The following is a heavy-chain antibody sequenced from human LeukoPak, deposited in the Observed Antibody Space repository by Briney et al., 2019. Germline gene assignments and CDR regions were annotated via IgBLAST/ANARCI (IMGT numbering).Heavy chain of an antibody. D-gene: IGHD3-9*01. J-gene: IGHJ3*02. CDR2: INHSGST. CDR3: ARELGYFDWLTERAGAFDI. Sequence: PSETLSLTCAVYGGSFSGYYWSWIRQPPGKGLEWIGEINHSGSTNYNPSLKSRVTISVDTSKNQFSLKLSSVTAADTAVYYCARELGYFDWLTERAGAFDIWGQGTMVTVSS. V-gene: IGHV4-34*01. CDR1: GGSFSGYY.